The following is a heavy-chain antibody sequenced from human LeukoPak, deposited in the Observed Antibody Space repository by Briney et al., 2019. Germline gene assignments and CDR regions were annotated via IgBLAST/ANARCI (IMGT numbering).Heavy chain of an antibody. Sequence: PTGGSLRLSCAASGFTFSSYGMHWVRQAPGKGLEWVAFIRYDGSNKYYADSVKGRFTISRDNSKNTLYLQMNSLRAEDTAVYYCAKDLGNLWTRNMDVWGKGTTVTVSS. V-gene: IGHV3-30*02. CDR1: GFTFSSYG. CDR3: AKDLGNLWTRNMDV. J-gene: IGHJ6*03. CDR2: IRYDGSNK. D-gene: IGHD4-23*01.